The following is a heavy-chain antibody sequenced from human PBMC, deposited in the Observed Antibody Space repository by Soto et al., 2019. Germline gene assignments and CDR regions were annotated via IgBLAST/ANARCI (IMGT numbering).Heavy chain of an antibody. D-gene: IGHD2-8*01. Sequence: EVQLVESGGDLVKPGGYLRLSCIVSGLKFSDAWMSWVRQVPGKGLEWVGRIKSVGSGGTRDYAAPVRGRFTISRDDSKNTVYLQMDSLKTEDTAMYYCCWCGSINYYFNQWGQGTLVTVSS. CDR1: GLKFSDAW. J-gene: IGHJ4*02. CDR3: CWCGSINYYFNQ. V-gene: IGHV3-15*01. CDR2: IKSVGSGGTR.